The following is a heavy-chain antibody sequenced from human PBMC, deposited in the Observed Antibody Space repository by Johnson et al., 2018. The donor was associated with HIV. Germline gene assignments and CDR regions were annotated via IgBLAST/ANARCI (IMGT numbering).Heavy chain of an antibody. D-gene: IGHD1-26*01. J-gene: IGHJ3*02. CDR1: GITVSSNY. CDR3: ARLTWDQNRGWDAFDI. V-gene: IGHV3-66*02. Sequence: VQLVESGGDLVQPGGSLRLSCAASGITVSSNYMTWVRQAPGKGLEWVSVTYSGGSTYYADSMKGRFTISRDNSKNTLYLQMNSLRAEDTAVYYCARLTWDQNRGWDAFDIWGQGTMVPVSS. CDR2: TYSGGST.